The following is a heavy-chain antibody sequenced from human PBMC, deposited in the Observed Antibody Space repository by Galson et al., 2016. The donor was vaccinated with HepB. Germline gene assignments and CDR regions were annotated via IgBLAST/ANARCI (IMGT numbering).Heavy chain of an antibody. CDR1: GFTFDNYA. V-gene: IGHV3-9*01. CDR3: TKDLTPRLHRNGFDY. CDR2: ISWNSGTI. Sequence: SLRLSCAGSGFTFDNYAMHWVRQAPGKGLEWVSGISWNSGTIDYADSVKGRFTISRDNAKNSLYLQMDSLRPEDTAFYYCTKDLTPRLHRNGFDYWGRGTLVSVSS. J-gene: IGHJ4*02. D-gene: IGHD6-6*01.